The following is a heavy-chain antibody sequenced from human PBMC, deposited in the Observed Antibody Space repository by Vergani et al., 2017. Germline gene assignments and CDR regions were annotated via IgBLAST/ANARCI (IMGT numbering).Heavy chain of an antibody. J-gene: IGHJ4*02. CDR2: ISGSGGST. Sequence: EVQLLESGGGLVQPGGSLRLSCAASGFTFSSYAMSWVRQAPGKGVEWVSAISGSGGSTYYADSVKGLFTISRDNSKNTLYLQMNSLRAEDTAVYYCAKDLNEQWPLDYFDYWGQGTLVTVSS. CDR3: AKDLNEQWPLDYFDY. CDR1: GFTFSSYA. D-gene: IGHD6-19*01. V-gene: IGHV3-23*01.